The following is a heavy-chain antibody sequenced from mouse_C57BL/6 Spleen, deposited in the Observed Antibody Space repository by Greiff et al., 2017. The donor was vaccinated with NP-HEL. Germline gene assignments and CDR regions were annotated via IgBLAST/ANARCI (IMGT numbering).Heavy chain of an antibody. J-gene: IGHJ1*03. CDR1: GYTFTSYW. D-gene: IGHD2-3*01. V-gene: IGHV1-52*01. CDR2: IDPSDSET. Sequence: QVQLKQPGAELVRPGSSVKLSCKASGYTFTSYWMHWVKQRPIQGLEWIGNIDPSDSETHYNQKFKDKATLTVDKSSSTAYMQLSSLTSEDSAVYYCARRMGLWYFDVWGTGTTVTVSS. CDR3: ARRMGLWYFDV.